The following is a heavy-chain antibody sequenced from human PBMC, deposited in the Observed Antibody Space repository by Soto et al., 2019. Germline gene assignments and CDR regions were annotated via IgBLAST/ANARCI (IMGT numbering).Heavy chain of an antibody. CDR3: ARWGGDYDSSGYWDYFDY. CDR2: IYYSGST. Sequence: SETLSLTCTVSGGSVSSGSYYWSWIRQPPGKGLEWIGYIYYSGSTNYNPSLKSRDTISVDTSKTQFSPKLSSVTAADTAVYYCARWGGDYDSSGYWDYFDYWGQGTLVTVSS. J-gene: IGHJ4*02. CDR1: GGSVSSGSYY. D-gene: IGHD3-22*01. V-gene: IGHV4-61*01.